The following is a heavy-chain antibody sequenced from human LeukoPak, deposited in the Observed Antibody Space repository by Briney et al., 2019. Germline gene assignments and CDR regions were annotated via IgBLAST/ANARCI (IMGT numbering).Heavy chain of an antibody. CDR1: GFTFTTYY. J-gene: IGHJ4*02. D-gene: IGHD1/OR15-1a*01. V-gene: IGHV3-7*01. CDR3: ARENWTNDF. CDR2: INQDGGTK. Sequence: GGSLRLFCAASGFTFTTYYMSWVRQAPGKGLEWVANINQDGGTKYYVDSVKGRFTISRDNAISSVFLQMNSLRAEDTAVYYCARENWTNDFWGQGTLVTVSS.